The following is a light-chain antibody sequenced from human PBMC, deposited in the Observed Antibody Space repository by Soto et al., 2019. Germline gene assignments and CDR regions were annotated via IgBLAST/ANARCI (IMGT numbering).Light chain of an antibody. CDR1: QSVSSF. V-gene: IGKV3-11*01. CDR3: QQCGSWPS. Sequence: DIVLTQSPATLSLSPGERATLSCRASQSVSSFLAWYQKKPGQAPRLLIYDASNRATGIPARFSGSGSGTDFTLTISSLEPEDFAVYYCQQCGSWPSFGQGTKVEI. J-gene: IGKJ1*01. CDR2: DAS.